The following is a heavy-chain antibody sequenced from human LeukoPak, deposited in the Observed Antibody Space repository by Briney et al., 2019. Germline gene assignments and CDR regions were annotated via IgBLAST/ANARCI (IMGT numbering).Heavy chain of an antibody. V-gene: IGHV3-20*04. D-gene: IGHD3-10*02. Sequence: WGSLRLSCAASGFTIDNYGMCWVRHGQGQGLEWVSGINWNGGSTGYADSVKGRFTISRDNAKNSLYLQMNSLRAEDTAVYYCAELGITMIGGVWGKGTTVTISS. J-gene: IGHJ6*04. CDR3: AELGITMIGGV. CDR2: INWNGGST. CDR1: GFTIDNYG.